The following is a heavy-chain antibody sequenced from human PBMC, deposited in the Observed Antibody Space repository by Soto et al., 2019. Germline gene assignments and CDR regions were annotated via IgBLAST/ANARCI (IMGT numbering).Heavy chain of an antibody. V-gene: IGHV3-33*01. D-gene: IGHD5-18*01. CDR1: GFTFSSYG. Sequence: QVQLVESGGGVVQPGRSLRLSCAASGFTFSSYGMHWVRQAPGKGLEWVAVIWYDGSNKYYADSVKGRFTISRDNSKNTLYLQMNSLRAEDTAVYYCARAGSRIQLWLQYFQHWGQGTLVTVSS. J-gene: IGHJ1*01. CDR2: IWYDGSNK. CDR3: ARAGSRIQLWLQYFQH.